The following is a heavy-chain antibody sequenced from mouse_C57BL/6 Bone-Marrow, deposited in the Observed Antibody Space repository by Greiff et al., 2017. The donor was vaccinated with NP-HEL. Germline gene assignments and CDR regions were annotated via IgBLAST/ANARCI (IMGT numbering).Heavy chain of an antibody. CDR2: IHPNSGST. Sequence: VQLQQSGAELARPGASVKLSCKASGYTFTSYWMHWVKQRPGQGLEWIGMIHPNSGSTNYNEKFKSKATLTVDKSSSTAYMQLSSLTSEDSAVYYCARGTTVGGSFAYWGQGTLVTVSA. CDR1: GYTFTSYW. CDR3: ARGTTVGGSFAY. V-gene: IGHV1-64*01. J-gene: IGHJ3*01. D-gene: IGHD1-1*01.